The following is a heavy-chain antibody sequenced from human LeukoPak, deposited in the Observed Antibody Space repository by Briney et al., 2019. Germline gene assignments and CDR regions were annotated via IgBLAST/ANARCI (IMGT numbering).Heavy chain of an antibody. V-gene: IGHV3-30*02. CDR3: ANSEWFGEWYMDV. Sequence: LTGGSLRLSCAASGFTFSSYGMHWVRQAPGKGLEWVAFIRYDGSNKYYADSVKGRFTISRDNSKNTLYLQMNSLRAEDTAVYYCANSEWFGEWYMDVWGKGTTVTISS. D-gene: IGHD3-10*01. J-gene: IGHJ6*03. CDR1: GFTFSSYG. CDR2: IRYDGSNK.